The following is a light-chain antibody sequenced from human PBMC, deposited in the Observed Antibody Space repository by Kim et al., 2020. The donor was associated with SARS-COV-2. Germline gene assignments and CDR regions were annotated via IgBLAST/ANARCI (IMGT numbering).Light chain of an antibody. CDR2: AAS. Sequence: DVHMTQSPSSLSASVGDRVTITCRASQAIHNYLNWYQQKPGQAPQLLIYAASNLQSGVPSRFSGSGSGTDFTLTVSSLHPDDFATYYCQQSYTTPPYTFGQGTKLGI. J-gene: IGKJ2*01. CDR3: QQSYTTPPYT. CDR1: QAIHNY. V-gene: IGKV1-39*01.